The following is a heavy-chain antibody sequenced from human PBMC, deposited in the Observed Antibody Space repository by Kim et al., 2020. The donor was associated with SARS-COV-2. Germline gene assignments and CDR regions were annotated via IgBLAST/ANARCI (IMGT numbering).Heavy chain of an antibody. CDR1: GFTFSSYW. Sequence: GGSLRLSCAASGFTFSSYWMSWVRQAPGKGLEWVANIKQDGSEKYYVDSVKGRFTISRDNAKNSLYLQMNSLRAEDTAVYYCARDGPILLWFGELSKRPTNYYYYGMDVWGQGTTVTVSS. CDR2: IKQDGSEK. CDR3: ARDGPILLWFGELSKRPTNYYYYGMDV. D-gene: IGHD3-10*01. V-gene: IGHV3-7*03. J-gene: IGHJ6*02.